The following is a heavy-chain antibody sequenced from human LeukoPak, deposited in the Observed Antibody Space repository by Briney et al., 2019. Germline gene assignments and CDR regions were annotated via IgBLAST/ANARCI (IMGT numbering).Heavy chain of an antibody. D-gene: IGHD2-15*01. V-gene: IGHV4-34*01. CDR1: GGSFSGYY. J-gene: IGHJ1*01. Sequence: PSETLSLTCAVYGGSFSGYYWSWIRQPPGKGLEWIGEINHSGSTNYNPSLKSRVTISVDTSKSQFSLKLSSVTAADTAVYCCARGEPLGYCSGGSCYPRAEYFQHWGQGTLATVSS. CDR2: INHSGST. CDR3: ARGEPLGYCSGGSCYPRAEYFQH.